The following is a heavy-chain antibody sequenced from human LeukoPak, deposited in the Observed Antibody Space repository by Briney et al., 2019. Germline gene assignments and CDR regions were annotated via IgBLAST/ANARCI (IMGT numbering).Heavy chain of an antibody. CDR1: GVAISSSY. CDR3: ARARVGALDI. D-gene: IGHD3-16*01. V-gene: IGHV4-59*01. J-gene: IGHJ3*02. Sequence: SETLSLTWTATGVAISSSYGIWSRRPPEKRLEWIGYIYYSGSTNYNPSLKSRVTISVDTSKNQFSLKLSSVTAADTAVYYCARARVGALDIWGQGTMVTVSS. CDR2: IYYSGST.